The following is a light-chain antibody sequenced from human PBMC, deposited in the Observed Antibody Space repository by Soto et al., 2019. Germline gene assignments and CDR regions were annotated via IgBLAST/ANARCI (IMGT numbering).Light chain of an antibody. V-gene: IGKV1-5*01. CDR3: QHYNGT. J-gene: IGKJ5*01. CDR1: QTISTW. CDR2: DAS. Sequence: DIQVTQSPPTLSASVGERVTITCRASQTISTWMAWYQQKPGKAPKLLVYDASTLQSGVASRFSGSGSGTEFTLTISSLQPDDFATYYCQHYNGTFGQGTRLEIK.